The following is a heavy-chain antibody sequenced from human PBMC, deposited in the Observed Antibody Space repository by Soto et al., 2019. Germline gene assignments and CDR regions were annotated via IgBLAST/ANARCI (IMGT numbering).Heavy chain of an antibody. D-gene: IGHD1-1*01. J-gene: IGHJ4*02. Sequence: GGSLRLACEASGFTFINYAMSCVRQSPGEGLEWVSSISDTGGDSYYADSMDGRFTVSRDNSKNTLYLQINSLRAEDTAIYYCVRDLYRSATMPCLDHWGQGALVTVSS. CDR1: GFTFINYA. CDR2: ISDTGGDS. V-gene: IGHV3-23*01. CDR3: VRDLYRSATMPCLDH.